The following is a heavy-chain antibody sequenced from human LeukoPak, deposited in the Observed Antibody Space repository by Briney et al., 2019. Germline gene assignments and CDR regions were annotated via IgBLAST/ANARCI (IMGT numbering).Heavy chain of an antibody. V-gene: IGHV4-39*01. Sequence: SETLSLTCTVSGDSISSSSYYWDWIRQPPGKGPEWIVEINHSGSTNYNPSLKSLVTISVDTSKNQFSLKLSSVTAADMAVYYCGRHRHYGIFDYWGQGTLVTVSS. CDR2: INHSGST. D-gene: IGHD4-17*01. J-gene: IGHJ4*02. CDR3: GRHRHYGIFDY. CDR1: GDSISSSSYY.